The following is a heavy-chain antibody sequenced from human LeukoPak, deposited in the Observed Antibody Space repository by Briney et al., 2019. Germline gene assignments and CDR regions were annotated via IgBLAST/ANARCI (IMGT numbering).Heavy chain of an antibody. CDR3: ARGRYCSADICSGGDAFDI. CDR2: LSLSGSP. CDR1: GASIRDYS. J-gene: IGHJ3*02. Sequence: SETLSLTCTVSGASIRDYSWSWIWQPPGKGLEWIGNLSLSGSPNDNPSLKSRVTISIDTAKNQFSLKLSSVTAADTAVYYCARGRYCSADICSGGDAFDIWGQGTMVSVSS. D-gene: IGHD2-15*01. V-gene: IGHV4-59*12.